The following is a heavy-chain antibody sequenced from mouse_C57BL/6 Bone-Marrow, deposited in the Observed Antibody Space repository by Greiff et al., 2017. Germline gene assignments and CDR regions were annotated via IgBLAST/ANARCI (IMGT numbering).Heavy chain of an antibody. CDR2: IDPENGDT. J-gene: IGHJ4*01. CDR3: RPGYAMDY. Sequence: VQLQQSGAELVRPGASVKLSCTASGFNIKDDYMHWVKQRPEQGLEWIGWIDPENGDTESASKFQGKATIAADTSSNTAYLQLSSLTSEDTAVYYGRPGYAMDYWGQGTSVTVSS. CDR1: GFNIKDDY. V-gene: IGHV14-4*01.